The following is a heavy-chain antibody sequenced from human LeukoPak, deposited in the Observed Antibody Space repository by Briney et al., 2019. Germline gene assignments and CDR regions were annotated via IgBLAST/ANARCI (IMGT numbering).Heavy chain of an antibody. D-gene: IGHD4-17*01. V-gene: IGHV3-53*01. CDR1: GFSVSNNY. CDR3: AREGSDYGDYDAFDI. CDR2: MYNDGDT. Sequence: GGSLRLSCAASGFSVSNNYMSWVRQAPGKGPEWVSIMYNDGDTYQRDSVKGRFTMSRDNSKNTLYLHMDSLRVEDTAMYFCAREGSDYGDYDAFDIWGRGTMVIVSS. J-gene: IGHJ3*02.